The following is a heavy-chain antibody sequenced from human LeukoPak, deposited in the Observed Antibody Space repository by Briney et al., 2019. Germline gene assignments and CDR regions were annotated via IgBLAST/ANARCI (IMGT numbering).Heavy chain of an antibody. CDR3: ARASVSDIVVVVAADEHYYYGMDV. J-gene: IGHJ6*01. CDR2: IIPIFGTA. CDR1: GGTFSSYA. D-gene: IGHD2-15*01. Sequence: ASVKVSCKASGGTFSSYAISWVRQAPGQGLEWMGGIIPIFGTANYAQKFQGRVTITADDSTSTAYMELSSLRSEDTAVYYCARASVSDIVVVVAADEHYYYGMDVWGQGTTVTVSS. V-gene: IGHV1-69*13.